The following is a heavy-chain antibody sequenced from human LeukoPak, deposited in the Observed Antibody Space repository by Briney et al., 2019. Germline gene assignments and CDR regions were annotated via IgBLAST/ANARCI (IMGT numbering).Heavy chain of an antibody. D-gene: IGHD2-15*01. V-gene: IGHV1-2*04. CDR1: GYTFTGYY. J-gene: IGHJ5*02. CDR3: ARQDCSGGSCYLIDP. Sequence: ASVKVSCKASGYTFTGYYMHWVRQAPGQGLEWMGWINPNSGGTNYAQKFQGWDTMTRDTSISTAYMELSRLRSDDTAVYYCARQDCSGGSCYLIDPWGQGTLVTVSS. CDR2: INPNSGGT.